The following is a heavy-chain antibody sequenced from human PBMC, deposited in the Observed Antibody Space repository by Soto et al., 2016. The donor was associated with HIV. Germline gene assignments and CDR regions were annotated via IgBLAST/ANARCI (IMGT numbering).Heavy chain of an antibody. J-gene: IGHJ4*02. CDR3: ARGGTYDILTGYYNVGLDY. CDR2: INNDGSST. Sequence: EVHLVESGGGLVQPGGVPETLLCILWITFSTYWMHWVRQAPGKGLVWVSRINNDGSSTTYADSVKGRFTISRDNAKNTLYLQMSSLRADDTAMYFCARGGTYDILTGYYNVGLDYWGQGTLVTVSS. CDR1: ITFSTYW. V-gene: IGHV3-74*01. D-gene: IGHD3-9*01.